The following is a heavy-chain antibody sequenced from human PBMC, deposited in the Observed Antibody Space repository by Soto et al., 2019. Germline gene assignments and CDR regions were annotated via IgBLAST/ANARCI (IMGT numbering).Heavy chain of an antibody. CDR3: ARFFRARPDAVDI. CDR1: GYTFTSYG. J-gene: IGHJ3*02. CDR2: ISAYNGNT. V-gene: IGHV1-18*01. D-gene: IGHD6-6*01. Sequence: SLQVSCKASGYTFTSYGISWVRQAPGQGLEWMGWISAYNGNTNYAQKLQGRVTMTTDTSTSTAYMELRSLRADDTAVYDCARFFRARPDAVDIWAVGTRVTVPS.